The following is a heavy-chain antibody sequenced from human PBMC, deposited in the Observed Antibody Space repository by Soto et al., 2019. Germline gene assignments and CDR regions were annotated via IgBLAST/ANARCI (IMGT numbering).Heavy chain of an antibody. Sequence: EVQLVESGGGLVQPGGSLRLSCAASGFTFSSYTMNWVRQAPGKGLEWVSYITSSSSTIYYADSVKGRFTISRDNSKNTLYLQMNSLRGEDTAVYYCAKDLSEMATIQWLDSWGQGTLVTVSS. J-gene: IGHJ5*01. CDR2: ITSSSSTI. D-gene: IGHD2-15*01. CDR1: GFTFSSYT. CDR3: AKDLSEMATIQWLDS. V-gene: IGHV3-48*01.